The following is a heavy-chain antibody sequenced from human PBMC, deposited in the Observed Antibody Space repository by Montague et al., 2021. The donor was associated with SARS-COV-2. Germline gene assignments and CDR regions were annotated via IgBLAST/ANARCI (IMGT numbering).Heavy chain of an antibody. V-gene: IGHV4-59*08. CDR3: ARHANWDWYDLDY. J-gene: IGHJ4*02. CDR2: IYYYGSA. D-gene: IGHD7-27*01. CDR1: GGSISSSY. Sequence: SETLSLTCSVSGGSISSSYWSWIRQPPGKGLEWIGYIYYYGSAKYNPSLKSRVTISVDTSKNQFSLTLSSVTAVDTAVYYCARHANWDWYDLDYWGQGTLVTVSS.